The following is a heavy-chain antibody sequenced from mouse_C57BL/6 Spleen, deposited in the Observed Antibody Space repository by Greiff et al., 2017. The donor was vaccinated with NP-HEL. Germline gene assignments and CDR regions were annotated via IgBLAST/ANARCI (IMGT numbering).Heavy chain of an antibody. CDR3: ARGRIDGYLFAY. CDR2: IHPNSGST. J-gene: IGHJ3*01. CDR1: GYTFTSYW. D-gene: IGHD2-3*01. Sequence: QVQLQQPGAELVKPGASVKLSCKASGYTFTSYWMHWVKQRPGQGLEWIGMIHPNSGSTNYNEKFKSKATLTVDKSSSTAYMQLSSLTSEDSAVYYCARGRIDGYLFAYWGEGTLVTVSA. V-gene: IGHV1-64*01.